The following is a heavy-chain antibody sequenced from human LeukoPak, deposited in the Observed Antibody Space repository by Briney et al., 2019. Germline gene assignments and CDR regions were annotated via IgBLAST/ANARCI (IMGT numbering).Heavy chain of an antibody. Sequence: GGSLRLSCAASGFTFSTYTMNWGRQAPGKGLEWVSAISSTRSTIYYADSVKGRFTISRDNAKNSVSLQMNSLRHEDTAVYDCVRARYCDYCGQGTLVPVSS. J-gene: IGHJ4*02. CDR2: ISSTRSTI. CDR1: GFTFSTYT. V-gene: IGHV3-48*02. CDR3: VRARYCDY.